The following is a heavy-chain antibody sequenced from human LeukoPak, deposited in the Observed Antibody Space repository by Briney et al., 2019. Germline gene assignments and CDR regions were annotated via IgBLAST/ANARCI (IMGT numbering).Heavy chain of an antibody. Sequence: GASVKVSCKASGGTFSSYAISWVRQAPGRGLEWMGRIIPIFGTANYAQKFQGRVTITTDESTSTAYMELSSLRSEDTAVYYCARDHFSGGSLLIDYWGQGTLVTVSS. V-gene: IGHV1-69*05. J-gene: IGHJ4*02. D-gene: IGHD2-15*01. CDR1: GGTFSSYA. CDR3: ARDHFSGGSLLIDY. CDR2: IIPIFGTA.